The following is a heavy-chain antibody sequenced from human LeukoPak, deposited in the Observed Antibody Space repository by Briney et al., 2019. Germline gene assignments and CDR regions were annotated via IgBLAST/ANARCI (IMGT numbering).Heavy chain of an antibody. CDR2: IYYSGST. V-gene: IGHV4-31*03. CDR1: GGSISSGGYD. D-gene: IGHD3-10*01. CDR3: ARGMVRGSPEQFDY. Sequence: PSETLSLTCTVSGGSISSGGYDWSWIRQHPGKGLEWIGYIYYSGSTYYNPSLKSRVTISVDTSKNQFSLKLSSVTAADTAVYYCARGMVRGSPEQFDYWGQGTLVTVSS. J-gene: IGHJ4*02.